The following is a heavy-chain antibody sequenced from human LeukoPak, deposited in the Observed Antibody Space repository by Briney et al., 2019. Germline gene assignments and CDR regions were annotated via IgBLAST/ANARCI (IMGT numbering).Heavy chain of an antibody. D-gene: IGHD1-26*01. CDR2: INPNSGGT. Sequence: ASVKVSCKASGYTFTGYYMHWVRQAPGQGLEWMGWINPNSGGTNYAQEFQGRVTMTRDTSISTAYMELSRLRSDDTAVYYCAREGGVGATGAFDIWGQGTMVTVSS. CDR1: GYTFTGYY. CDR3: AREGGVGATGAFDI. V-gene: IGHV1-2*02. J-gene: IGHJ3*02.